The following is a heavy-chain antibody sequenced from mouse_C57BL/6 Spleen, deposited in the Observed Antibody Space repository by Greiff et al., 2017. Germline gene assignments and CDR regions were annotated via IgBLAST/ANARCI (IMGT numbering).Heavy chain of an antibody. Sequence: VKLQESGAELVRPGASVTLSCKASGYTFTDYEMHWVKQTPVHGLEWIGAIDPETGGTAYNQKFKGKAILTADKSSSTAYMELRSLTSEDSAVYYCTRGGGPWYFDVWGTGTTVTVSS. CDR2: IDPETGGT. CDR3: TRGGGPWYFDV. D-gene: IGHD1-1*02. J-gene: IGHJ1*03. CDR1: GYTFTDYE. V-gene: IGHV1-15*01.